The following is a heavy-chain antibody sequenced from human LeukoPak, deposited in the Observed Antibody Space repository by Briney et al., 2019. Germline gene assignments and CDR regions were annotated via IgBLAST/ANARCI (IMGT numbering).Heavy chain of an antibody. J-gene: IGHJ4*02. CDR1: GFTFSDYY. Sequence: PGGSLRLSCAASGFTFSDYYMSWIRQPPGKGLEWIGYIYYSGSTNYNPSLKSRVTISVDTSKNQFSLKLSSVTAADAAVYYCARGGYGSPLDYWGQGTLVTVSS. CDR3: ARGGYGSPLDY. V-gene: IGHV4-59*01. CDR2: IYYSGST. D-gene: IGHD3-10*01.